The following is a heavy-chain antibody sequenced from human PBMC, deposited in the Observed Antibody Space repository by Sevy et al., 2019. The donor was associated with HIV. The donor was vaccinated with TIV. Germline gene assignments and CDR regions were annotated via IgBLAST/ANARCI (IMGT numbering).Heavy chain of an antibody. Sequence: SETLSLTCTVSGGSINSYYWSWIRQPAGKGLEWIGRIYTSGSTNYNPSLKSRVTMSVDTSKNQFSLKLSSVTAADTAVYYCARDFVGSYGDYSVWWFDPWGQGTLVTVSS. CDR1: GGSINSYY. V-gene: IGHV4-4*07. D-gene: IGHD4-17*01. J-gene: IGHJ5*02. CDR3: ARDFVGSYGDYSVWWFDP. CDR2: IYTSGST.